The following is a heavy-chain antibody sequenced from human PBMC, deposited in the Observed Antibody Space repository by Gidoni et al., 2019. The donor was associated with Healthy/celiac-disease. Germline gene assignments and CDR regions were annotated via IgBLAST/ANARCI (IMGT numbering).Heavy chain of an antibody. Sequence: QLQLQESGPGLVKPSETLSLTCTVSGGSISSSSYYWGWIRQPPGKGLEWIGSIYYSGSTYYNPSLKSRVTISVDTSKNQFSLKLSSVTAADTAVYYCARVAEIAVADYFDYWGQGTLVTVSS. CDR1: GGSISSSSYY. CDR3: ARVAEIAVADYFDY. CDR2: IYYSGST. V-gene: IGHV4-39*01. J-gene: IGHJ4*02. D-gene: IGHD6-19*01.